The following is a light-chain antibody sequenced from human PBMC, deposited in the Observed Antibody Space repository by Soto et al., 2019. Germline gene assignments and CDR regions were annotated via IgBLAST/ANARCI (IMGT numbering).Light chain of an antibody. CDR1: QSISSW. CDR2: KAS. Sequence: DIQMTQSPSTLSASVGDRVTITCRASQSISSWLAWYQQKPGKAPKLLIYKASSLERGVPSRFTGSGSGTEFTLTISSLQPDDFATYYCQQYNSYSTFGQGTKVVIK. CDR3: QQYNSYST. V-gene: IGKV1-5*03. J-gene: IGKJ1*01.